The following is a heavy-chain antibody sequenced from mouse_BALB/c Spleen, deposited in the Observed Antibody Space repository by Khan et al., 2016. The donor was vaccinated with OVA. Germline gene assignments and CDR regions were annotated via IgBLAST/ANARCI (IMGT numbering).Heavy chain of an antibody. J-gene: IGHJ3*01. CDR2: ICSAGST. Sequence: QVQLKESGPGLVQPSQSLSISCTASGFSLNNYSVHWVRQSPGKGLEWLGVICSAGSTDYNAAFISRMTIIKDNSWNQISFRMNSLQPNDTAIYYCAGRGDGYGRGALIDYWGQGTLVTVSA. CDR1: GFSLNNYS. V-gene: IGHV2-2*02. D-gene: IGHD2-3*01. CDR3: AGRGDGYGRGALIDY.